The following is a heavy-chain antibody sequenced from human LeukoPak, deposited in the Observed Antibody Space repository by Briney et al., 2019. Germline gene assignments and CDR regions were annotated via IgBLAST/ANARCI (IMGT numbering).Heavy chain of an antibody. D-gene: IGHD3-3*01. CDR1: GGSISSYY. CDR2: IYTSGST. J-gene: IGHJ5*02. V-gene: IGHV4-4*09. Sequence: SETLSLTCTVSGGSISSYYWSWIRQPPGKGLEWIGYIYTSGSTNYNPSLKSRVTISVDTSKNQFFLKLSSVTAADTAVYYCARLPTIFGVAEPWGQGTLVTVSS. CDR3: ARLPTIFGVAEP.